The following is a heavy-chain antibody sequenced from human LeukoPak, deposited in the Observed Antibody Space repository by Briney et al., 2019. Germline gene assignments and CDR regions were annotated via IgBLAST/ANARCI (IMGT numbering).Heavy chain of an antibody. CDR1: GFTFSSYS. Sequence: PGGSLRLSCAASGFTFSSYSMNWVRQAPGKGLEWVSSISSSSSYIYYADSVKGRFTISRDNAKNSLYLQMNSLRAEDTAVYYCATISPYYDILTGYLGRDYWGQGTLVTVSP. J-gene: IGHJ4*02. CDR2: ISSSSSYI. CDR3: ATISPYYDILTGYLGRDY. V-gene: IGHV3-21*01. D-gene: IGHD3-9*01.